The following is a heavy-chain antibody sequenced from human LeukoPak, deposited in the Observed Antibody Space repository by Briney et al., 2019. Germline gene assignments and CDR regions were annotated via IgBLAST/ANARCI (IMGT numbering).Heavy chain of an antibody. J-gene: IGHJ5*02. V-gene: IGHV4-30-4*01. CDR3: ARTYYDFWSGYYHLNWFDP. CDR1: GGSISSGDYY. D-gene: IGHD3-3*01. CDR2: IYYSGST. Sequence: SETLSLTCTVSGGSISSGDYYWSWIRQPPGKGLEWIGYIYYSGSTYYNPSLKSRVTISVDTSKNQFSLKLSSVTAADTAVYYCARTYYDFWSGYYHLNWFDPWGQGTLVTVSS.